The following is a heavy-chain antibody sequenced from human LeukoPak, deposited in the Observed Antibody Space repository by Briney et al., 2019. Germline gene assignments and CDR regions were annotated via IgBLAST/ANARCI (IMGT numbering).Heavy chain of an antibody. CDR1: GGTFSSYA. CDR3: ARDSSGYYSVF. J-gene: IGHJ4*02. V-gene: IGHV1-69*04. D-gene: IGHD3-22*01. Sequence: GASVKVSCKASGGTFSSYAISWVRQAPGQGLEWMGRIIPILGIANYAQKFQGRVTITADKSTSTAYMELSSLRSEDTAVYYCARDSSGYYSVFWGRGTLVTVSS. CDR2: IIPILGIA.